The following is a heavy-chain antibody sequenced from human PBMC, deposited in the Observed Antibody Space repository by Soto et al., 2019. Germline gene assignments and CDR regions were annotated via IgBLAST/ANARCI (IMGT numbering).Heavy chain of an antibody. CDR1: GYTFTSYG. D-gene: IGHD2-15*01. CDR2: ISAYNGNT. J-gene: IGHJ5*02. Sequence: GASVKVSCKASGYTFTSYGISWVRQAPGQGLEWMGWISAYNGNTNYAQKLQGRVTMTTDTSTSTAYMELRSLRSDDTAVYYCARDVGYCSGGSCSLPYNWFDPWGQGTLVTVSS. V-gene: IGHV1-18*01. CDR3: ARDVGYCSGGSCSLPYNWFDP.